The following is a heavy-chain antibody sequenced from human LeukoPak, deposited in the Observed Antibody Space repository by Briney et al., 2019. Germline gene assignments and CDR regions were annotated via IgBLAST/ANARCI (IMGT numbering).Heavy chain of an antibody. CDR1: GGTFSSYA. V-gene: IGHV1-69*04. D-gene: IGHD2-15*01. J-gene: IGHJ4*02. CDR3: ARDQVVVVAAPGYYFDY. CDR2: IIPIFGIA. Sequence: SVKVSCKASGGTFSSYAISWVRQAPGQGLEWMGRIIPIFGIANYAQKFQGRVTITADKSTSTAYMELSSLRSEDTAVYYCARDQVVVVAAPGYYFDYWGQGTLVTVSS.